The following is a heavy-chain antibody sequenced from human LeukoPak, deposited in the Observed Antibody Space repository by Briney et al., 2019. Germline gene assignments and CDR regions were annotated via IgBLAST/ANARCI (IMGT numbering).Heavy chain of an antibody. Sequence: GGSLRLSCAASGFIFSDYYMSWMRQAPGKGLEWVSYIRSSRASQSDYADSVKGRFTISRDNAKNSLYLQMNSLRGEDTAVYYCARVGYSYGVLDYWGQGILVTVSS. D-gene: IGHD5-18*01. J-gene: IGHJ4*02. V-gene: IGHV3-11*05. CDR2: IRSSRASQS. CDR3: ARVGYSYGVLDY. CDR1: GFIFSDYY.